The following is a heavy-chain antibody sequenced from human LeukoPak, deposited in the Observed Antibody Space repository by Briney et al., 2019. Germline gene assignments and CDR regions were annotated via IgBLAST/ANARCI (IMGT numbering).Heavy chain of an antibody. CDR1: GFTFTRSA. J-gene: IGHJ5*02. V-gene: IGHV1-58*01. CDR3: AADLLGAAAYS. CDR2: IVVGSGNT. D-gene: IGHD6-13*01. Sequence: SVKVSCKTSGFTFTRSAVQWVRQARGQRLEWIGWIVVGSGNTHYAQNFQGRVTISRDMSTNTAYMELSSLRSGDTAVYYCAADLLGAAAYSWGQGTLVTVSS.